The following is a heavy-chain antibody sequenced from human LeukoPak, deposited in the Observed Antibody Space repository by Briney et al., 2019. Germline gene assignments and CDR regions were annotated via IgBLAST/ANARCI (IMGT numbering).Heavy chain of an antibody. J-gene: IGHJ4*02. CDR3: ARGVVRYFDY. CDR2: ISSSSSYI. V-gene: IGHV3-21*01. D-gene: IGHD3-9*01. Sequence: PGGSLRLSCAASGFTFIGYSRNWVRQAPGKGLEWVSSISSSSSYIYYADSVKGRFTISRDNAKNSLYLQMNSLRAEDTAVYYCARGVVRYFDYWGQGALVTVSS. CDR1: GFTFIGYS.